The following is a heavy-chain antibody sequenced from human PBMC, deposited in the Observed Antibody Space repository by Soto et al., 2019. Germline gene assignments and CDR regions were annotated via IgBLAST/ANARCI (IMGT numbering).Heavy chain of an antibody. D-gene: IGHD3-3*01. J-gene: IGHJ5*02. V-gene: IGHV1-18*01. CDR1: GYTFTSHG. CDR3: AKDQIWGYDFWSGYSNNWFDP. CDR2: ISAYNGNT. Sequence: ASVKVSFKACGYTFTSHGISWVRQAPGQGLEWMGWISAYNGNTNYAQKLQGRVTMTTDTSTSTAYMELRSLRSDDTAVYYCAKDQIWGYDFWSGYSNNWFDPWGQGTLVTVSS.